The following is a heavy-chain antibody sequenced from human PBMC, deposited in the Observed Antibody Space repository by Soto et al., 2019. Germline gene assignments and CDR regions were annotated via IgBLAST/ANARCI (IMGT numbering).Heavy chain of an antibody. Sequence: QVHLLQSGPEMQTPGSSVTVSCKASGGTFHTYTCSWVRRAPGQGLEWMGSILPIFGTANYAPRFQCRLPIMADQSATTTYMELASLTSEDTAFYYCGRIPRYSVPTSDPLDKWGQGTLVTVSS. CDR3: GRIPRYSVPTSDPLDK. J-gene: IGHJ1*01. D-gene: IGHD1-26*01. CDR1: GGTFHTYT. V-gene: IGHV1-69*08. CDR2: ILPIFGTA.